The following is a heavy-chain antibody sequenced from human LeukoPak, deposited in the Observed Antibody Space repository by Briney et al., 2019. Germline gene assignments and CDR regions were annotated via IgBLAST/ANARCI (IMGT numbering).Heavy chain of an antibody. CDR1: GFPFSTYW. CDR2: INSDGSNT. D-gene: IGHD3-10*01. Sequence: GGSLRLSCVASGFPFSTYWMHWVRQAPGKGLIWVSHINSDGSNTRYVDSVKGRFTISRDNAKNSLYLQMNSLRAEDTAVYYCAGARDYYGSGSYWSFAFDIWGQGTMVTVSS. V-gene: IGHV3-74*01. CDR3: AGARDYYGSGSYWSFAFDI. J-gene: IGHJ3*02.